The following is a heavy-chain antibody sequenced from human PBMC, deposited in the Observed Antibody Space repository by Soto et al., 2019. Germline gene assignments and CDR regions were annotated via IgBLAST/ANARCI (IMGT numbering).Heavy chain of an antibody. CDR2: IYWDDDK. CDR3: AHRLHGSGSYLFDY. V-gene: IGHV2-5*02. J-gene: IGHJ4*02. Sequence: QITLKESGPTLVKPTQTLTLTCTFSGFSLSTSGVGVGWIRQPPGKALEWLALIYWDDDKRYSPSLKSRLTIXKXTXXHQVVLTMTNMDPVDTATYYCAHRLHGSGSYLFDYWGQGTLVTVSS. CDR1: GFSLSTSGVG. D-gene: IGHD3-10*01.